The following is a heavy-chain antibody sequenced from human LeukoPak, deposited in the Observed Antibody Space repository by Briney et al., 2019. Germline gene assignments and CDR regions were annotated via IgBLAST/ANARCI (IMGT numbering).Heavy chain of an antibody. D-gene: IGHD2-21*02. V-gene: IGHV3-33*01. J-gene: IGHJ3*02. CDR3: ARDPCGGDCYAFDI. Sequence: PGGALRLSCAASGFTFSSYGMHWLRQAPGKGLEWVAVIWYDGSNKYYADSVKGRFTISRDNSKNTLYLQMNSLRAEDTAVYYCARDPCGGDCYAFDIWGQGTMVTVSS. CDR1: GFTFSSYG. CDR2: IWYDGSNK.